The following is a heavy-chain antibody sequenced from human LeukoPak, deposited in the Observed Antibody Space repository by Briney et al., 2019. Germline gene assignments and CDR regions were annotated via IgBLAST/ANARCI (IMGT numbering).Heavy chain of an antibody. CDR1: GYTFTGYY. CDR3: ARWGVLEWLLWSPEPGGGPYYFDY. Sequence: GASVKVSCKASGYTFTGYYMRWVRQAPGQGLEWMGWINPNSGGTNYAQKFQGRVTMTRDTSISTAYMELSRLRSDDTAVYYCARWGVLEWLLWSPEPGGGPYYFDYWGQGTLVTVSS. CDR2: INPNSGGT. V-gene: IGHV1-2*02. J-gene: IGHJ4*02. D-gene: IGHD3-3*01.